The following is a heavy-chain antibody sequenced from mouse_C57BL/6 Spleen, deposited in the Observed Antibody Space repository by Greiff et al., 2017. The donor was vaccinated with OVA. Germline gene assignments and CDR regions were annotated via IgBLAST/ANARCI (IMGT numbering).Heavy chain of an antibody. D-gene: IGHD4-1*01. V-gene: IGHV1-62-2*01. Sequence: VQVVESGAELVKPGASVKLSCKASGYTFTEYTIHWVKQRSGQGLEWIGWFYPGSGSIKYNEKFKDKATLTADKSSSTVYMELSRLTSEDSAVYFCARHETNWDHYYAMDYWGQGTSVTVSS. CDR1: GYTFTEYT. CDR2: FYPGSGSI. J-gene: IGHJ4*01. CDR3: ARHETNWDHYYAMDY.